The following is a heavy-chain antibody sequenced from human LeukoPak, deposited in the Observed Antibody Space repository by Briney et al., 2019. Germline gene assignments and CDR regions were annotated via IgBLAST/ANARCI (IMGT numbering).Heavy chain of an antibody. V-gene: IGHV1-2*02. J-gene: IGHJ4*02. D-gene: IGHD4-17*01. CDR2: INPNSGGT. Sequence: ASVKVSCKASGYTFTSYGISWVRQAPGQGLEWMGWINPNSGGTNYAQKFQGRVTMTRDTSISTAYMELSRLRSDDTAVYYCARGINGDLFMDYWGQGTLVTVSS. CDR3: ARGINGDLFMDY. CDR1: GYTFTSYG.